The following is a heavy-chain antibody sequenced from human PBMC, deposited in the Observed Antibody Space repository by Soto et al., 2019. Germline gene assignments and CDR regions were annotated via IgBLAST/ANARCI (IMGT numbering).Heavy chain of an antibody. D-gene: IGHD1-7*01. J-gene: IGHJ5*02. V-gene: IGHV4-59*01. CDR2: IYYSGST. CDR1: GGSISSYY. Sequence: SETLSLTCTVSGGSISSYYWSWIRQPPGKGLEWIGYIYYSGSTNYNPSLKSRVTISVDTSKNQFSLKLSSVTAADTAVYYCARDGSPYNWNYPVYRWFDPWGQGTLVTVSS. CDR3: ARDGSPYNWNYPVYRWFDP.